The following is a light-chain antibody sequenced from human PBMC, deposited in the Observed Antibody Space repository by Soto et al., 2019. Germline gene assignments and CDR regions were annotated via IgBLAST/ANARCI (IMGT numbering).Light chain of an antibody. Sequence: DIQMTQSPSSLSASVGDRVTITCRASQSISSYLNWYQQRPGKAPKLLIYAASSLESGVPSRFSGSGSGTDFTFTISSLQPEDFATYYCQHSYNIPWTFGQGTKVEIK. CDR2: AAS. J-gene: IGKJ1*01. CDR1: QSISSY. V-gene: IGKV1-39*01. CDR3: QHSYNIPWT.